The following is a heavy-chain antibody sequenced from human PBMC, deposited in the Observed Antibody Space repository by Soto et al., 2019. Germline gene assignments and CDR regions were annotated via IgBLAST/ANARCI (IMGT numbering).Heavy chain of an antibody. V-gene: IGHV3-23*01. Sequence: DVQLLESGGGLVRPGGSLRLSCAASGFTFSNYAMNWVLQGPGKGLEWVSVISATGGSAYYADSVQGRFAISRDNSKNTLYLQMHSLRAEETAIYYCVGEGRGSFDFWGRGTMVTVSS. CDR2: ISATGGSA. CDR1: GFTFSNYA. D-gene: IGHD5-12*01. J-gene: IGHJ3*01. CDR3: VGEGRGSFDF.